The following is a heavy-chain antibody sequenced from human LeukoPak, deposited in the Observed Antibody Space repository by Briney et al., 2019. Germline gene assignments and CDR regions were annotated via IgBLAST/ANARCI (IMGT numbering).Heavy chain of an antibody. D-gene: IGHD6-19*01. J-gene: IGHJ4*02. CDR3: ARYGSGWDY. CDR1: GGSFTSYY. Sequence: PSETLSLTCAVYGGSFTSYYWSWIRQPPGKGLEWIGEISHTGHTNYNPSLKSRVTISGDTSKNLFSLKINSVTAADTAVYYCARYGSGWDYWGQGTLVTVSS. CDR2: ISHTGHT. V-gene: IGHV4-34*01.